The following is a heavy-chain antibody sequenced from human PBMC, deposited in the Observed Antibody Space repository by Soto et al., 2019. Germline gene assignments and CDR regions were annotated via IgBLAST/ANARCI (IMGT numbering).Heavy chain of an antibody. J-gene: IGHJ4*02. D-gene: IGHD6-13*01. V-gene: IGHV3-23*01. CDR2: ISGSGGST. CDR1: GFTFSGYA. Sequence: GGSLRLSCAASGFTFSGYAMSWVRQAPGKGLERVSAISGSGGSTYYADSVKGRFTISRDNSKNTLYLQMNSLRAEDTAVYYCAKDLRWQQLVDYWGQGTLVTVSS. CDR3: AKDLRWQQLVDY.